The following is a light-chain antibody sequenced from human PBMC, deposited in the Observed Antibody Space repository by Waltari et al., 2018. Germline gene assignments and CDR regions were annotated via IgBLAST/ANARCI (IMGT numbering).Light chain of an antibody. J-gene: IGLJ2*01. CDR3: QTWHTSSEHPGI. Sequence: YVLTQPPSVSVAPGKTARITCGGNNIGGRSVHWYQQKPGQAPVLVIYYDSDRTSGIPELFSGSNSGNTATLTISRVEAGDEADYYCQTWHTSSEHPGIVGGGTKLTIL. CDR2: YDS. V-gene: IGLV3-21*04. CDR1: NIGGRS.